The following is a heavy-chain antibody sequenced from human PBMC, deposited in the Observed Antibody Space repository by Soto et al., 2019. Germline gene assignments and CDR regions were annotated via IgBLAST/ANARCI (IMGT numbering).Heavy chain of an antibody. CDR3: ARVGGFGATTIDY. Sequence: QVQLQESGPGLVKPSQTLSLTCTVSGGSISSGDYYWSWIRQPPGKGLEWIGYIYYSGSTYYNPSLTSRVTXSXDXTKTQFSLKLSSVTAADTAVYYCARVGGFGATTIDYWGQGTLVTVSS. J-gene: IGHJ4*02. CDR1: GGSISSGDYY. V-gene: IGHV4-30-4*01. D-gene: IGHD3-10*01. CDR2: IYYSGST.